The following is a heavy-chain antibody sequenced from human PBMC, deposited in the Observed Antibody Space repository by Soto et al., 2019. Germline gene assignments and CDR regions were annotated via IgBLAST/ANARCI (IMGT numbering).Heavy chain of an antibody. CDR1: GFTFTNAW. D-gene: IGHD2-2*03. Sequence: EVQLVESGGGLVKPGGSLRLSCAASGFTFTNAWMTWVRQAPGKGLEWVGRIRSKTDGGTADFAAPVKGRFTISRDDSKNTLYMEMRRLKTESTSVYHCSTIGYCSGTSLYSVLDSWGHGTLVTVSS. J-gene: IGHJ5*01. V-gene: IGHV3-15*01. CDR3: STIGYCSGTSLYSVLDS. CDR2: IRSKTDGGTA.